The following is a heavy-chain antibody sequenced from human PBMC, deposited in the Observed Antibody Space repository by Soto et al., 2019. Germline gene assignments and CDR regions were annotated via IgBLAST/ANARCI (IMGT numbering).Heavy chain of an antibody. V-gene: IGHV4-34*01. CDR3: ARGLYYYGSGSYYGY. CDR2: INHSGST. D-gene: IGHD3-10*01. CDR1: GGSFSGYY. Sequence: QVQLQQWGAGLLKPSETLSLTCAVYGGSFSGYYWSWIRQPPGKGLEWIEEINHSGSTNYNPSLKSRVTISVDTSKNQFSLKLSSVTAADTAVYYCARGLYYYGSGSYYGYWGQGTLVTVSS. J-gene: IGHJ4*02.